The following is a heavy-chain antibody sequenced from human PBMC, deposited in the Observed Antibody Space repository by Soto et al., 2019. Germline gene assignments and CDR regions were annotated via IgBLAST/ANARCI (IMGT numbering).Heavy chain of an antibody. J-gene: IGHJ4*02. CDR2: IYHTGNT. D-gene: IGHD3-22*01. Sequence: PSETLSLTCTVSGDSISSGGYSWSWIRQPPQKALERIGYIYHTGNTPSSPSLKSRVTMSVDKSKNQFSPILNSVTAADTAIYHCARAHYGPSGYYFDSWRQGTLVTVSS. CDR3: ARAHYGPSGYYFDS. CDR1: GDSISSGGYS. V-gene: IGHV4-30-2*01.